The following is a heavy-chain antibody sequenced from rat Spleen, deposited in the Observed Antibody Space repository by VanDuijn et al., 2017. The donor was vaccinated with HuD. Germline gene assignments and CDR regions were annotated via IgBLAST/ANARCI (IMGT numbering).Heavy chain of an antibody. CDR3: ARHGLGAWYFDY. CDR2: ISPSAAYT. D-gene: IGHD5-1*01. V-gene: IGHV5-25*01. Sequence: EVKLVESGGGLVQPGRSLKLYCAASGFNFNDYCLGWVRQAPTKGLEWIASISPSAAYTYYRDSVKGRFTISRDNAKNTLYLQMNSLRSEDTATYYCARHGLGAWYFDYWGQGVMVTVSS. CDR1: GFNFNDYC. J-gene: IGHJ2*01.